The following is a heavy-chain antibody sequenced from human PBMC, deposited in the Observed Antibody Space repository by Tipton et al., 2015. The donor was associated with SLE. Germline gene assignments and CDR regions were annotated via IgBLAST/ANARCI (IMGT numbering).Heavy chain of an antibody. Sequence: RSLRLSCSASGFTFDGYAMHWVRQAPGKGLEWVPGISWNSGHVDYGDSVRGRFTISRDNAKKSVYLQMNSLRAEDTALYYCASLICGGVCSPAQVGNDWGQGTLVIVSS. D-gene: IGHD2-21*01. CDR1: GFTFDGYA. CDR2: ISWNSGHV. CDR3: ASLICGGVCSPAQVGND. J-gene: IGHJ1*01. V-gene: IGHV3-9*01.